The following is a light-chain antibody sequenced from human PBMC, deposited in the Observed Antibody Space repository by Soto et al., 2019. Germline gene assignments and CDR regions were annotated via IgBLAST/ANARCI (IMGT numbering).Light chain of an antibody. CDR3: QQYNNWPRT. V-gene: IGKV3-15*01. Sequence: IAMTQSPATLSLSPGDRATLSCRASQSVNSNLAWYQQKPGQAPKLLIYGASTRATGVPARFSGSGSGTEFTLTISSLQAEDVAFYYCQQYNNWPRTFGQGAKVDIK. CDR2: GAS. CDR1: QSVNSN. J-gene: IGKJ1*01.